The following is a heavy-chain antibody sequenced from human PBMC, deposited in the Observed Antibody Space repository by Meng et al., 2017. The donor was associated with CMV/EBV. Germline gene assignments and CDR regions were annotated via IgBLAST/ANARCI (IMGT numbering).Heavy chain of an antibody. J-gene: IGHJ4*02. V-gene: IGHV4-34*01. Sequence: SETLSLTCAVYGGSFSGYYWSWIRQPPGKGLEWIGEINHSGSTHYNPSLKSRVTISVDTSKNQFSLKLSSVTAADTAVYYCASSTVVTDLDYWGQGTLVTVSS. CDR2: INHSGST. CDR3: ASSTVVTDLDY. D-gene: IGHD4-23*01. CDR1: GGSFSGYY.